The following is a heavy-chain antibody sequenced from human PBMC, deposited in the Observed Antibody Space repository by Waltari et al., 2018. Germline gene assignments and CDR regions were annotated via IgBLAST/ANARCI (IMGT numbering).Heavy chain of an antibody. CDR1: GGSISSSSYY. D-gene: IGHD2-15*01. CDR2: IYYSGST. CDR3: ASPRRYCSGGSCFKWHIDY. Sequence: QLQLQESGPGLVKPSETLSLTCTVSGGSISSSSYYWGWIRQPPGKGLEWIGSIYYSGSTYYNPSLKSRVTISVDTSKNQFSLKLSSVTAADTAVYYCASPRRYCSGGSCFKWHIDYWGQGTLVTVSS. V-gene: IGHV4-39*07. J-gene: IGHJ4*02.